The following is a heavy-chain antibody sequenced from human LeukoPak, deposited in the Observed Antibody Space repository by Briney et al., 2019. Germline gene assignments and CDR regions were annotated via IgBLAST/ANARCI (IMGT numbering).Heavy chain of an antibody. CDR1: GFTFSSYW. CDR3: ARDGSQWGYATQGFDP. J-gene: IGHJ5*02. Sequence: GGSLRLSCAASGFTFSSYWMHWVRQAPGKGLVWVSRINSDGSSTSYADSVKGRFTISRDNGKNSLYLQMNSLRAEDTAVYYCARDGSQWGYATQGFDPWGQGTLVTVSS. CDR2: INSDGSST. D-gene: IGHD2-15*01. V-gene: IGHV3-74*01.